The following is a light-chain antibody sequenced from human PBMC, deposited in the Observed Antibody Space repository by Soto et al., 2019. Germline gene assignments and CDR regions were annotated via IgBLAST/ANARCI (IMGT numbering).Light chain of an antibody. V-gene: IGLV2-8*01. Sequence: VLTQSPSASGSPGQSVTISCTGTSSDIGGYNSVSWYQQHPGKAPKVMIYDVSKRPSGVPDRFSGSKSGNTASLTVSALQAEDEADYYCSSYTDRNNLVFGTGTKVTVL. J-gene: IGLJ1*01. CDR3: SSYTDRNNLV. CDR1: SSDIGGYNS. CDR2: DVS.